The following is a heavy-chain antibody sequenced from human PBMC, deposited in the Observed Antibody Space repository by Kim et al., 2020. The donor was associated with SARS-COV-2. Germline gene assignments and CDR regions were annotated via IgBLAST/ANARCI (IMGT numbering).Heavy chain of an antibody. Sequence: KSRVTISVATSKNQFSLKLSSVTAADTAVYYCARLGKGALLLGGPAHFDYWGQGTLVTVSS. V-gene: IGHV4-39*01. J-gene: IGHJ4*02. CDR3: ARLGKGALLLGGPAHFDY. D-gene: IGHD3-10*01.